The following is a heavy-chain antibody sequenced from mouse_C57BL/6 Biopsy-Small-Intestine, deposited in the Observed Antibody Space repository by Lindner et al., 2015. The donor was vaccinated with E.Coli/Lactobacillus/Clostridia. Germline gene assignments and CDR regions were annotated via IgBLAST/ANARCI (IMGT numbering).Heavy chain of an antibody. V-gene: IGHV1-18*01. CDR2: FDPEDGET. CDR3: ATEEFYGSGRRTYWYFDL. Sequence: SVKVSCKVSGYTLTELSMHWVRQAPGKGLEWMGGFDPEDGETIYAQKFQGRVTMTEDTSTDTAYMELSSLRSEDTAVYYCATEEFYGSGRRTYWYFDLWGRGTLVTVSS. CDR1: GYTLTELS. D-gene: IGHD2-2*01. J-gene: IGHJ1*01.